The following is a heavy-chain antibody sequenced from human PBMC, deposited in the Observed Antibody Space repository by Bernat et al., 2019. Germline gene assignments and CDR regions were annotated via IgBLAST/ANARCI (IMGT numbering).Heavy chain of an antibody. Sequence: VQLVESGGGLVQPGGSLRLSCAASGFTFSTYAMNWVRQAPGKGLEWVAVTSFDGGIKFYADSVKGRFTISRDNSRNTLFLQMDSLRTEDTAVYYCAREEYNYALGSFDYWGQGTLVTVSS. CDR2: TSFDGGIK. J-gene: IGHJ4*02. CDR3: AREEYNYALGSFDY. V-gene: IGHV3-30-3*01. CDR1: GFTFSTYA. D-gene: IGHD5-18*01.